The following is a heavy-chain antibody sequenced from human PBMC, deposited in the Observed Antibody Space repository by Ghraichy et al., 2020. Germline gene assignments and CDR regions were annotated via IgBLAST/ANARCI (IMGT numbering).Heavy chain of an antibody. CDR2: IIPIFGTA. CDR3: ARCRSVEGGTSSFRD. D-gene: IGHD3-16*01. CDR1: GGTFSSYA. Sequence: SVKVSCKASGGTFSSYAISWVRQAPGQGLEWMGGIIPIFGTANYAQKFQGRVTITADESTSTAYMELSSLRSEDTAVYYCARCRSVEGGTSSFRDWGQGTLVTVSS. V-gene: IGHV1-69*13. J-gene: IGHJ4*02.